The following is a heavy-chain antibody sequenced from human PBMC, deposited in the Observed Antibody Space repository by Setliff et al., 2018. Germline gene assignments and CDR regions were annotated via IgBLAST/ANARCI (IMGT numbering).Heavy chain of an antibody. CDR3: ARELRSPYWHLDS. J-gene: IGHJ5*01. Sequence: GASVKVSCKSSGGTFSSSGITWVRQAPGQGLQWLGRFIPILGATNYAQNFQGRVTITADESTSTGYMELRGLRSDDTAVYYCARELRSPYWHLDSWGQGTQVTAPQ. D-gene: IGHD3-16*01. V-gene: IGHV1-69*13. CDR2: FIPILGAT. CDR1: GGTFSSSG.